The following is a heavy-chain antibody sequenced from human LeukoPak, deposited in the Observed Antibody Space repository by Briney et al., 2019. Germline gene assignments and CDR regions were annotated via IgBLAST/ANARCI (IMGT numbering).Heavy chain of an antibody. V-gene: IGHV4-31*03. CDR1: GDSISGGGYY. Sequence: PSESLSLTCTVSGDSISGGGYYWIWIRQHSGRGLEWIGYIYDSGITYYSPFLESRVSMSIDTSKNQFSLKLRSVTAADTAVYYCARDGGGVGYSYVIDLWGRGTLVTVSS. CDR3: ARDGGGVGYSYVIDL. J-gene: IGHJ5*02. D-gene: IGHD5-18*01. CDR2: IYDSGIT.